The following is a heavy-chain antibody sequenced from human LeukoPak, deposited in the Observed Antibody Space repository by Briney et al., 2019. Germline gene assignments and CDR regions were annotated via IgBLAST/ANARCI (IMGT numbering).Heavy chain of an antibody. Sequence: ASVKVSCKASGYAFTNYAITWVRQAPGQGLEWMGWISAYNGNTNYAQKLQGRVTMTTDTSTSTAYMELRSLRSDDTAVYYCAREWNYDILTGYLDYWGQGTLVTVSS. CDR2: ISAYNGNT. V-gene: IGHV1-18*01. CDR3: AREWNYDILTGYLDY. J-gene: IGHJ4*02. CDR1: GYAFTNYA. D-gene: IGHD3-9*01.